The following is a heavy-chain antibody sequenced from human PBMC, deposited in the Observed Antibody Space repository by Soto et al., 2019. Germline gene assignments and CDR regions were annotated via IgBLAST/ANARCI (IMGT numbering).Heavy chain of an antibody. CDR2: INDGSEE. CDR1: GFSFSAHG. Sequence: QVQLVESGGGVVRPGTSLRLSCAATGFSFSAHGMHWVRQAPGKGLEWLAVINDGSEEGYADSVRGRFTISRDNARNIIYLQMDNLRAEYSALYYCARDDLFVDNGLDNWGQGTLVTVSS. D-gene: IGHD1-1*01. CDR3: ARDDLFVDNGLDN. V-gene: IGHV3-33*01. J-gene: IGHJ4*02.